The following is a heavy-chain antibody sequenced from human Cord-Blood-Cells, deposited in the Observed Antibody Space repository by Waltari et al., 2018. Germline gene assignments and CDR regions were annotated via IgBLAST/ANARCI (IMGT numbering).Heavy chain of an antibody. D-gene: IGHD6-13*01. J-gene: IGHJ4*02. Sequence: QVQLQQWGAGLLKPSETLSLTCAVYGGSFSGYYWSWIRQPPGKGLEWIGEINHSGSTNYNPSLKSRVTISVDTSKNQFSLKLSSVTAADTAGYYCARTQQLSPFDYWGQGTLVTVSS. CDR1: GGSFSGYY. CDR2: INHSGST. V-gene: IGHV4-34*01. CDR3: ARTQQLSPFDY.